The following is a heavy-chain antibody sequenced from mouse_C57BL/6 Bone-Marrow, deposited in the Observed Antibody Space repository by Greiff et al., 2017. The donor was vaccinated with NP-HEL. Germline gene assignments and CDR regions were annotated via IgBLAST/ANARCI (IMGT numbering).Heavy chain of an antibody. CDR2: IYPGSGNT. CDR1: GYTFTDYY. CDR3: ARQGLLFAY. Sequence: LVESGAELVRPGASVKLSCKASGYTFTDYYINWVKQRPGQGLEWIARIYPGSGNTYYNEKFKGKATLTAEKSSSTAYMQLSSLTSEDSAVYFCARQGLLFAYWGQGTLVTVSA. D-gene: IGHD1-1*01. J-gene: IGHJ3*01. V-gene: IGHV1-76*01.